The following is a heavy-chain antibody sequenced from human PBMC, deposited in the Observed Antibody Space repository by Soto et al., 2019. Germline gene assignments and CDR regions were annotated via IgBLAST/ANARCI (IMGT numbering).Heavy chain of an antibody. CDR2: ISSSSSYI. Sequence: PGGSLRLSCAASGFTFSSYSMNWVRQAPGKGLEWVSSISSSSSYIYYADSVKGRFTISRDNAKNSLYLQMNSLRAEDTAVSYCARDREYYDSSGYYGLMKPFEIWGQGTMVTVSS. J-gene: IGHJ3*02. CDR3: ARDREYYDSSGYYGLMKPFEI. D-gene: IGHD3-22*01. V-gene: IGHV3-21*01. CDR1: GFTFSSYS.